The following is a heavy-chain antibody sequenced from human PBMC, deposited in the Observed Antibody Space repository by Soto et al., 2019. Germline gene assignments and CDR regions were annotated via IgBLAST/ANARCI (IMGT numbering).Heavy chain of an antibody. CDR3: ARLYCSGGSCYHNWFDP. J-gene: IGHJ5*02. CDR2: INPSGGST. CDR1: GYSFTSYY. V-gene: IGHV1-46*01. D-gene: IGHD2-15*01. Sequence: ASVKVSFKASGYSFTSYYMHWVRQAPGQGLGWMGIINPSGGSTSYAQKFQGRVTMTRDTSTSTVYMELSSLRSEDTAVYYCARLYCSGGSCYHNWFDPWGQGTLVTVSS.